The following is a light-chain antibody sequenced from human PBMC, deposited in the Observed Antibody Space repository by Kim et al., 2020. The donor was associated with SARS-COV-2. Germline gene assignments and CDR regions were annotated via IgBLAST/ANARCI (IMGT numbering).Light chain of an antibody. Sequence: EIVLTQSPGTLSLSPGERATLSCRASQSVSSSYLAWYQQKPGQAPRLLIYGASSRATGIPDRFSGSGSGTDFTLTISRLEPGDFAVYYCQQYGSSPLTFGQGTKVEI. CDR1: QSVSSSY. CDR2: GAS. J-gene: IGKJ1*01. CDR3: QQYGSSPLT. V-gene: IGKV3-20*01.